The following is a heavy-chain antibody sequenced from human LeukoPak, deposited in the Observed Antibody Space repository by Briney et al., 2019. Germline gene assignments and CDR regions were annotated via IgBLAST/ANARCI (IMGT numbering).Heavy chain of an antibody. CDR3: ARLRANY. CDR1: GFTFSTYG. V-gene: IGHV3-30*03. D-gene: IGHD4-17*01. J-gene: IGHJ4*02. Sequence: GGSLRLSCAGSGFTFSTYGMHWVRQAPGKGLEWVAVVSYDGSSIYYADSVKGRFTISRDNAKNSLYLQMNSLGAEDTAVYYCARLRANYWGQGTLVTVSS. CDR2: VSYDGSSI.